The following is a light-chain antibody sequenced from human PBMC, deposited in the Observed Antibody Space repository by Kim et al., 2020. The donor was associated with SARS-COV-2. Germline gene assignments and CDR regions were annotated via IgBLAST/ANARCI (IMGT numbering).Light chain of an antibody. Sequence: EMVLTQSPATLSVSPGERAPLSCRASQSIGSNLPWYQQKPGQSSRLLSYGASTRATGIPARFSGSGSGTEFTLTISSLQAEDFAFYPCQPSHDWPPLYTCGQGTKLEI. CDR3: QPSHDWPPLYT. J-gene: IGKJ2*01. CDR2: GAS. V-gene: IGKV3-15*01. CDR1: QSIGSN.